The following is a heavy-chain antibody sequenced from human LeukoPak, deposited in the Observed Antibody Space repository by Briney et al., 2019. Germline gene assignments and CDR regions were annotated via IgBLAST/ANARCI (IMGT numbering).Heavy chain of an antibody. Sequence: ASVKVSCKASGYTFTGYHMHWVRQAPGQGLEWMGWINPNSGGTDYARKFQGRVTMTRDTSISTAYMELSRLRSDDTAVYYCARDRHDYGDYGYWGQGTLVTVSS. CDR3: ARDRHDYGDYGY. CDR2: INPNSGGT. D-gene: IGHD4-17*01. J-gene: IGHJ4*02. V-gene: IGHV1-2*02. CDR1: GYTFTGYH.